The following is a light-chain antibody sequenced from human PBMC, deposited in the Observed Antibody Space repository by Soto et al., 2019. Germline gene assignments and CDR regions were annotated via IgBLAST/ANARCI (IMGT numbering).Light chain of an antibody. CDR3: RCCGGGRGGWV. CDR2: GNS. V-gene: IGLV1-40*01. Sequence: QSVLTQPPSVSGAPGQRVTISCTGSSSNIGAGYDVHWYQQLPGTAPKLLIYGNSNRPSGVPDRFSGSKSGTSASLAITGLQAEDEAECCGRCCGGGRGGWVFGGGTKLTVL. J-gene: IGLJ3*02. CDR1: SSNIGAGYD.